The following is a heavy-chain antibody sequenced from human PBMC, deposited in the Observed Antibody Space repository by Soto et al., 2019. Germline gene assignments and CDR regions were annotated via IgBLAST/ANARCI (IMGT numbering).Heavy chain of an antibody. V-gene: IGHV4-31*03. D-gene: IGHD5-18*01. CDR2: IYYSGST. J-gene: IGHJ4*02. CDR3: ARVDTATVTAYFDY. Sequence: QVQLQESGPGLVKPSQTLSLTCTVSGGSISSGGYYWSWIRQHPGKGLEWIGYIYYSGSTYYNPSLKSRVTRSVDTSKNQFSLKLSSVTAADTAVYYCARVDTATVTAYFDYWGQGTLVTVSS. CDR1: GGSISSGGYY.